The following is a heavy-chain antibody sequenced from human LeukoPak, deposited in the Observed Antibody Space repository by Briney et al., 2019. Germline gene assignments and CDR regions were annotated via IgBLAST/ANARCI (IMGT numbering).Heavy chain of an antibody. CDR2: IYDSGST. CDR3: ARGSTRVYRGRYYGMDV. J-gene: IGHJ6*02. D-gene: IGHD4-11*01. V-gene: IGHV4-39*01. Sequence: PSETLSLTCTVSGGSIRSSYYYWGWIRQPPGKGLEWIGSIYDSGSTYYNPSLKSRVTISVDTSKNQFSLKLSSVTAADTAVYYCARGSTRVYRGRYYGMDVWGQGTTVTVSS. CDR1: GGSIRSSYYY.